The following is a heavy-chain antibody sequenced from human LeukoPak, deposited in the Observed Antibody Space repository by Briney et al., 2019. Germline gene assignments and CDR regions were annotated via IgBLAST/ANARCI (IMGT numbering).Heavy chain of an antibody. CDR2: IYSVDSK. J-gene: IGHJ4*02. CDR1: GFAVSNNY. V-gene: IGHV3-66*01. Sequence: TGGSLRLSCAASGFAVSNNYMSWVRQAPGKGLEWVSVIYSVDSKYYADSVKGRSTIFRDNSRNTVYLQMKSLRAEDTAVYYCARGTWLNTLFDFWGQGTLVTASS. D-gene: IGHD2/OR15-2a*01. CDR3: ARGTWLNTLFDF.